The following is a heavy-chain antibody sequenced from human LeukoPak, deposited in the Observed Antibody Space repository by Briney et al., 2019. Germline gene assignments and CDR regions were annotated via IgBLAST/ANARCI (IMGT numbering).Heavy chain of an antibody. CDR2: IYSGGST. Sequence: GGSLRLSCAASGFTFSILDMSWVRQAPGKGLEWVSVIYSGGSTYYADSVKGRFTISRDNSKNTLYLQMNSLRAEDTAVYYCARARVGANDYWGQGTLVTVSS. CDR1: GFTFSILD. V-gene: IGHV3-53*01. J-gene: IGHJ4*02. CDR3: ARARVGANDY. D-gene: IGHD1-26*01.